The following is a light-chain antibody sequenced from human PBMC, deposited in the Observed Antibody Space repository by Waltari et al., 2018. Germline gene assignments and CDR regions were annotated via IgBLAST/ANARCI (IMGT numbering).Light chain of an antibody. J-gene: IGKJ5*01. CDR2: GAS. CDR3: QQYNNGLPIS. V-gene: IGKV3-15*01. Sequence: EIVMTQSPATLSVSPGERAILSCSPRQSISSNLAWYHQKPGQAPRLLIHGASTRAAGIPARFSGSGSGTEFTLTINSLQSEDFAVYYCQQYNNGLPISFGQGTRLEIK. CDR1: QSISSN.